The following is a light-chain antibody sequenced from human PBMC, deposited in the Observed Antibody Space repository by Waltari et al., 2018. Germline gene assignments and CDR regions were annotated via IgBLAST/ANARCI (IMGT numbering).Light chain of an antibody. J-gene: IGLJ2*01. CDR1: SSDVGGYNY. CDR2: DVT. V-gene: IGLV2-11*01. CDR3: CSYGGSYSFVV. Sequence: QSALTQPRSVSGSPGQSVTISCTGTSSDVGGYNYVSWYQQHPGKAPKLIIYDVTKRPSGVPDRFSGSKSGNTSSLTISGLQAEDEADYYCCSYGGSYSFVVFGGGTKLTFL.